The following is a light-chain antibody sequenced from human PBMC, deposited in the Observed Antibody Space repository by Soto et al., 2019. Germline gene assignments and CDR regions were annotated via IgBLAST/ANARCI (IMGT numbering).Light chain of an antibody. V-gene: IGKV3-20*01. J-gene: IGKJ1*01. CDR1: QSVSSWY. CDR2: GAS. CDR3: QQYGNSWT. Sequence: EIGLTQSPGTLSLSPGERATLSCRASQSVSSWYLAWYQQKPGQAPRLLIYGASSRATGIPDRFSGSGSATDFTLTISRLEPEDFAVYYCQQYGNSWTFGQGTKVEGK.